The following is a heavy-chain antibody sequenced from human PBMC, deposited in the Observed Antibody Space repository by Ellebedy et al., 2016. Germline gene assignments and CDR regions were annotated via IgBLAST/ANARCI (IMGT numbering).Heavy chain of an antibody. Sequence: ASVKVSXXASGYTFSSYDISWVRQAPGQGLEWLAWISAYSGNTDFAQKVQGRVTVTTDESTSTAYMELGRLRADNTAMYYCARVSDSTWGHTFDIWGQGTMVTVSS. CDR3: ARVSDSTWGHTFDI. D-gene: IGHD3-16*01. J-gene: IGHJ3*02. CDR2: ISAYSGNT. V-gene: IGHV1-18*04. CDR1: GYTFSSYD.